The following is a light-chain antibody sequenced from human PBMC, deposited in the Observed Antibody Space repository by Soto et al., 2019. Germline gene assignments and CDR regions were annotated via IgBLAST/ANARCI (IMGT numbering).Light chain of an antibody. V-gene: IGKV3-20*01. CDR3: QKYGSSPRT. J-gene: IGKJ1*01. CDR2: GAS. CDR1: QSVSSSY. Sequence: EIVLTQSPGTLSLSPGERATLSCRASQSVSSSYLAWYQQKPGQAPRLLIYGASSRDTGIPDRFSGSGSGTDFTLTMSRLEPEEFAVYYCQKYGSSPRTFGQGTKVEIK.